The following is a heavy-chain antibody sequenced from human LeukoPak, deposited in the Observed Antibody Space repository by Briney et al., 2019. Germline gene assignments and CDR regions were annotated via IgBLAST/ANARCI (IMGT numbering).Heavy chain of an antibody. D-gene: IGHD2-15*01. CDR3: AKADQRSSPHCFDY. CDR2: IGGSGSFI. V-gene: IGHV3-21*04. Sequence: GGALRLSWAGSGFTFSTYRIKWVRQAPGKGVEGVSHIGGSGSFIYYADSVKGRFTISRDNSKNTLYLQMNSLRAEDTAVYYCAKADQRSSPHCFDYWGQGTLVTVSS. CDR1: GFTFSTYR. J-gene: IGHJ4*02.